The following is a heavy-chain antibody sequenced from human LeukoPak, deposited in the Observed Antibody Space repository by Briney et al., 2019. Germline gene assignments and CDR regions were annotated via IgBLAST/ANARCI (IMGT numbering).Heavy chain of an antibody. CDR1: GGSISSYY. CDR2: IYYSGST. Sequence: SETLSLTCTVSGGSISSYYWSWIRRPPGKGLEWIGYIYYSGSTNYNPSLKSRVTISVDTSKNQFSLKLSSVTAADTAVYYCARQGGGFWYFDLWGQGTLVTVSS. J-gene: IGHJ2*01. CDR3: ARQGGGFWYFDL. V-gene: IGHV4-59*08. D-gene: IGHD6-25*01.